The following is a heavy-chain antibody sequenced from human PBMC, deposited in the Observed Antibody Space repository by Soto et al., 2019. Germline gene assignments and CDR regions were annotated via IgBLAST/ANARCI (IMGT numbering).Heavy chain of an antibody. CDR3: TTDINSSSSWCDP. V-gene: IGHV3-15*01. J-gene: IGHJ5*02. CDR2: IKSKTDGGTT. Sequence: GGSLRLSCAASGFTFSNAWMSWVRQAPGKGLEWVGHIKSKTDGGTTDYAAPVKGRFTISRDDSKNTLYLQMNSLKTEDTAVYYCTTDINSSSSWCDPWGQGTLVTVSS. CDR1: GFTFSNAW. D-gene: IGHD6-6*01.